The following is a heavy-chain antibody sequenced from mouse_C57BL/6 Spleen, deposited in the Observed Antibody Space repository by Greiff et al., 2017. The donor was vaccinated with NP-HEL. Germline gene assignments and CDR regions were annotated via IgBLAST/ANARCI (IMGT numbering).Heavy chain of an antibody. J-gene: IGHJ1*03. V-gene: IGHV1-55*01. CDR2: IYPGSGST. D-gene: IGHD3-1*01. Sequence: QVQLQQPGAELVKPGASVKMSCKASGYTFTSYWITWVKQRPGQGLEWIGDIYPGSGSTNYNEKFKSKATLTVDTSSSTAYMQLSSLTSEDSAVYYCARWATECSRGYFDVWGTGTTVTVSS. CDR1: GYTFTSYW. CDR3: ARWATECSRGYFDV.